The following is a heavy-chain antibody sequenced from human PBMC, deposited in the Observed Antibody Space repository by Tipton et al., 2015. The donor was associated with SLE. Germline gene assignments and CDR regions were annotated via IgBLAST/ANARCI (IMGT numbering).Heavy chain of an antibody. V-gene: IGHV4-4*07. D-gene: IGHD1-26*01. Sequence: TLSLTCTVSGGSISSYYWSWIRQPAGKGLEWIGRIYTSGSTNYNPSLKSRVTMSVDTSQNQFSLQVTSVTAAGTAVYYCAREAGSSRYFDYWGQGTLVTVSP. CDR2: IYTSGST. CDR1: GGSISSYY. J-gene: IGHJ4*02. CDR3: AREAGSSRYFDY.